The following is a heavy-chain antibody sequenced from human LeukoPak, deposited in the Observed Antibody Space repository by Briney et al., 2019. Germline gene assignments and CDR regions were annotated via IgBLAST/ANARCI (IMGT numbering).Heavy chain of an antibody. CDR3: AGAADCSGGSCYYYYVDV. CDR1: GFTFSSYE. V-gene: IGHV3-48*03. D-gene: IGHD2-15*01. CDR2: ISSSGSTI. Sequence: GGSLRLSCAASGFTFSSYEMNWVRQAPGKGLEWVSYISSSGSTIYYADSVKGRFTISRDNAKNSLYLQMNSLRAEDTAVYYCAGAADCSGGSCYYYYVDVWGKGTTVTVSS. J-gene: IGHJ6*03.